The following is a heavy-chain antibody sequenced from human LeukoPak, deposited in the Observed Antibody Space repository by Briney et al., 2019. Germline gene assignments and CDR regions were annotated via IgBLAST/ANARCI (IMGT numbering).Heavy chain of an antibody. CDR1: GGSISSYY. V-gene: IGHV4-59*01. Sequence: SETLSLTFTVSGGSISSYYWSWIRQPPGKGLEWIGYIYYSGSTNYNPSLKSRVTISVDTSKNQFSLKLSSVTAADTAVYYCARVRSYPLYYFDYWGQGTLVTVSS. J-gene: IGHJ4*02. CDR3: ARVRSYPLYYFDY. CDR2: IYYSGST.